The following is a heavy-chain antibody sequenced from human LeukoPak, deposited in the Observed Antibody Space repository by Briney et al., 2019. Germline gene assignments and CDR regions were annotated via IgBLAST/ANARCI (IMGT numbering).Heavy chain of an antibody. V-gene: IGHV4-34*01. J-gene: IGHJ4*02. D-gene: IGHD1-26*01. CDR3: ALLQSHRPLDY. Sequence: SETLSLTCAVYGGSFSDYYWTWIRQPPGKGLEWIGEINHSGSTNYNPSLKSRVTISVDTSKKQFFLRLSSVTAADTAVYYCALLQSHRPLDYWGQGTLVTVSS. CDR2: INHSGST. CDR1: GGSFSDYY.